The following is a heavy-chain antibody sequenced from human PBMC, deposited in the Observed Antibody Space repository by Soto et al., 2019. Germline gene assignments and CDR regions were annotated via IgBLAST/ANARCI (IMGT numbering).Heavy chain of an antibody. V-gene: IGHV4-59*01. D-gene: IGHD5-18*01. J-gene: IGHJ5*02. CDR2: IFYSGST. CDR3: AKDSGYNYGYFRWFDP. CDR1: GGSISNYY. Sequence: PSETLSLTCTVSGGSISNYYWSWIRQPPGRGLEWIGHIFYSGSTNYNPAIKSRVTISVDTSKSQFSLKLGSVTAADTAVYYCAKDSGYNYGYFRWFDPWGQGTLVTVS.